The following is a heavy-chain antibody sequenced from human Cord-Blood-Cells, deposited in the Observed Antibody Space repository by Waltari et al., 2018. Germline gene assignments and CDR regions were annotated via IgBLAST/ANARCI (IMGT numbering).Heavy chain of an antibody. CDR3: ARAYSSSYYFDY. V-gene: IGHV4-39*01. D-gene: IGHD6-6*01. CDR1: GGSISSSSYY. J-gene: IGHJ4*02. Sequence: QLQLQESGPGLVKPSETLSLTCTVSGGSISSSSYYWGWIRQPPGKGLEWIGSIYYSGSTYDNPALRRRVTISVDTSKNQFSLRLSAVTAADTAGYYCARAYSSSYYFDYWGQGTLVTVAS. CDR2: IYYSGST.